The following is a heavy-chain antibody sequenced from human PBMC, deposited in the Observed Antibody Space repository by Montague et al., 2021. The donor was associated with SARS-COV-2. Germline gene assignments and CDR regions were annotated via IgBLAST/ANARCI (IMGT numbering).Heavy chain of an antibody. V-gene: IGHV4-59*01. CDR3: AREKVYCSSTGCYESWFDP. J-gene: IGHJ5*02. Sequence: SETLSLTCTVSGGSISSYYWSWIRQPPGKGLEWIGYIYYSGSTNYNPSLKSRVTISVDTSKNQFSLKLSSVTAADTAVYYCAREKVYCSSTGCYESWFDPWGQGTLVTVSS. CDR1: GGSISSYY. D-gene: IGHD2-2*01. CDR2: IYYSGST.